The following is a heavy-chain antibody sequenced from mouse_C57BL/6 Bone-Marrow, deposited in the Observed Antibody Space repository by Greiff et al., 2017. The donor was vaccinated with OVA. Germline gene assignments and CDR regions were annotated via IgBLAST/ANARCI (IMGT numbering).Heavy chain of an antibody. J-gene: IGHJ4*01. D-gene: IGHD4-1*01. CDR1: GYTFTSYG. Sequence: QVQLQQSGAELARPGASVKLSCKASGYTFTSYGISWVKQRTGQGLEWIGEIYPRSGNTYYNEKFKGKATLTADKSSSTAYMELRSLTSEDSAVYFCARPANWDFYYAMDYWGQGTSVTVSS. V-gene: IGHV1-81*01. CDR2: IYPRSGNT. CDR3: ARPANWDFYYAMDY.